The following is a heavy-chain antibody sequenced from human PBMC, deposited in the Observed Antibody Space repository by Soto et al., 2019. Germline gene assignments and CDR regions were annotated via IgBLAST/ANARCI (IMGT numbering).Heavy chain of an antibody. CDR3: ARSTYYDILTGSYYYYAMDV. J-gene: IGHJ6*02. V-gene: IGHV3-53*01. Sequence: VGSLRLSCASSVFTVGSNYMSCVRQAPGKWLEWVSVIYGEGTPYYADSVKGRFTISRENSNNTLYLHMNNLRAEDTAVYYCARSTYYDILTGSYYYYAMDVWGQGTTVTVS. CDR1: VFTVGSNY. D-gene: IGHD3-9*01. CDR2: IYGEGTP.